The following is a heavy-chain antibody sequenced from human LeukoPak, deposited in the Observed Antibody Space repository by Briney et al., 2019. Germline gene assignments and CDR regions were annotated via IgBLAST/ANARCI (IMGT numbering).Heavy chain of an antibody. D-gene: IGHD3-10*02. CDR3: ASISESLFDYFDY. J-gene: IGHJ4*02. CDR1: GFTFSSYW. V-gene: IGHV3-7*01. CDR2: IKQDGSEK. Sequence: GGSLRLSCAASGFTFSSYWMSWVRQAPGKGLEWVANIKQDGSEKYYVDSVKGRFTISRDNAKNSLYLQMNSLRAEDTAVYYCASISESLFDYFDYWGQGTLVTVSS.